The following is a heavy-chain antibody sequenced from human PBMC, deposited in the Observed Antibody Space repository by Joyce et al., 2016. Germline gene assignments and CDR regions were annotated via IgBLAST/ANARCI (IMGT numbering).Heavy chain of an antibody. D-gene: IGHD3-10*01. V-gene: IGHV1-24*01. CDR1: GLTLSELS. J-gene: IGHJ6*03. Sequence: QVYLVQSGTEVKKPGASVRVSCKVSGLTLSELSMHVVRQAPGKGLELMGVFDPDNGENRYAHKFQGRFTMTEDTSTETAHMELTSLGADDTAVYYCAAYYYGVDFYYHMDVWGRGTTVIVSS. CDR3: AAYYYGVDFYYHMDV. CDR2: FDPDNGEN.